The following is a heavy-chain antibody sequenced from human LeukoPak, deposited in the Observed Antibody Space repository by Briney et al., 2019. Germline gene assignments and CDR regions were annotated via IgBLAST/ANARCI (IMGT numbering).Heavy chain of an antibody. D-gene: IGHD3-10*02. V-gene: IGHV3-23*01. CDR1: GFTFSSYA. Sequence: PGGSLRLSCAASGFTFSSYAMSWVRQAPGKGLEWVSAISGSGGSTYYADSVKGRFTISRDDSKNTLYLQMNSLRAEDTAVYYCAKGPLVRGVIPFLDYWGQGTLVTVSS. CDR2: ISGSGGST. CDR3: AKGPLVRGVIPFLDY. J-gene: IGHJ4*02.